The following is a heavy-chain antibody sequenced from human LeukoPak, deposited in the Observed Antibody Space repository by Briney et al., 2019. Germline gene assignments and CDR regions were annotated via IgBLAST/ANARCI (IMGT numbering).Heavy chain of an antibody. CDR2: IWYDGSNK. V-gene: IGHV3-33*01. Sequence: GGSLRLSCAASGFTFRGYGMHWVRQAPGKGLEWVAVIWYDGSNKYYADSVKGRFTISRDNSKNTLYLQMNSLRAEDTAVYYCARTPPYYYGMDVWGQGTTVTVSS. CDR3: ARTPPYYYGMDV. J-gene: IGHJ6*02. CDR1: GFTFRGYG.